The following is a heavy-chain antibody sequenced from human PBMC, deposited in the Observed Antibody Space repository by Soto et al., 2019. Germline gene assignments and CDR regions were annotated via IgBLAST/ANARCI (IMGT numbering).Heavy chain of an antibody. Sequence: QVQLVQSGAEVKKPGSSVKVSCKASGGTFSSYAISWVRQAPGQGLEWMGGIIPIFGTANYAQKFQGRVTITADESTSTAYMELSSLRSEDTAVYYCARADSGSYYAYYYYYGMDVRGQGTTVTVSS. D-gene: IGHD1-26*01. V-gene: IGHV1-69*01. CDR2: IIPIFGTA. CDR1: GGTFSSYA. J-gene: IGHJ6*02. CDR3: ARADSGSYYAYYYYYGMDV.